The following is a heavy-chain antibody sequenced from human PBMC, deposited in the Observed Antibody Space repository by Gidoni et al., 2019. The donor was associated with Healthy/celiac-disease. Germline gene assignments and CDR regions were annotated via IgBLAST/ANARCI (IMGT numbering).Heavy chain of an antibody. D-gene: IGHD6-19*01. Sequence: EVQLVESGGGLVQPGGSLRLPCPASGFPFSSYCMNWVRQAPGKGLEWVSYISSSSSTIYYADSVKGRFTISRDNAKNSLYLQMNSLRAEDTAVYYCARDGDSGWSRFDYWGQGTLVTVSS. V-gene: IGHV3-48*01. CDR1: GFPFSSYC. CDR3: ARDGDSGWSRFDY. J-gene: IGHJ4*02. CDR2: ISSSSSTI.